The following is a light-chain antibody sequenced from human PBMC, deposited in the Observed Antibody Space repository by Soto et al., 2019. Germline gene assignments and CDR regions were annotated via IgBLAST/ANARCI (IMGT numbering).Light chain of an antibody. J-gene: IGKJ3*01. V-gene: IGKV3-20*01. CDR3: QQYGSSPLLT. CDR1: QSVSSSY. CDR2: GAS. Sequence: EIVLTQSPGTLYLSPGERATLSCRASQSVSSSYLAWYQQKPGQAPRLLIYGASSRATGIPDRFSGSGSGTDFTLTISRLEPEDFAVYYCQQYGSSPLLTFGPGTKVDI.